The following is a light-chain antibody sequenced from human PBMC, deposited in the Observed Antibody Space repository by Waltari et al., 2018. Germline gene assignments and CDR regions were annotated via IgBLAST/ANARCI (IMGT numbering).Light chain of an antibody. V-gene: IGLV1-44*01. CDR3: EAWDDRLTGRV. J-gene: IGLJ1*01. CDR1: TSNIGINI. Sequence: RVTISCSGRTSNIGINIVNWYQHFPGTAPKLLIYSTDQRPSGVPDLFSGSKSGTSASLAISGLQSEDEADYYCEAWDDRLTGRVFGTGTKVTVL. CDR2: STD.